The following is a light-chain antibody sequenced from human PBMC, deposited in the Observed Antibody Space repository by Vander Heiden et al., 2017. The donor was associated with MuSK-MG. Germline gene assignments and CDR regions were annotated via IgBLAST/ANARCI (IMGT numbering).Light chain of an antibody. CDR2: QDN. V-gene: IGLV3-1*01. CDR3: QAWDSSTAV. J-gene: IGLJ3*02. Sequence: SYELTQPPSVSVSPGQTASVTCSGDKLGAKYACWYQQKPGQSPGRGSYQDNKRPAGIPERFSGSNSGKTATLTISEAQAMDEAYYYCQAWDSSTAVFGGGTKLTVL. CDR1: KLGAKY.